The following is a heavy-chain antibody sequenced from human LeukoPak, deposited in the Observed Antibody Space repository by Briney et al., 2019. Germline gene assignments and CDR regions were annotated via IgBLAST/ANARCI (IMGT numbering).Heavy chain of an antibody. V-gene: IGHV3-21*01. CDR3: ARKATYYYDSSGYYFDY. CDR2: ISSSSSYI. CDR1: GFTFSSYS. D-gene: IGHD3-22*01. J-gene: IGHJ4*02. Sequence: PGGSLRLSCAASGFTFSSYSMNWVRQAPGKGLEWVSSISSSSSYIYYADSVKGRFTISRDNAKNSLYLQMNSPRAEDTAVYYCARKATYYYDSSGYYFDYWGQGTLVTVSS.